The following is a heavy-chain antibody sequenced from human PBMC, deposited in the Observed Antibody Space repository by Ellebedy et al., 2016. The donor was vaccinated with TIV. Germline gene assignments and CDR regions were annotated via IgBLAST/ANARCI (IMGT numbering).Heavy chain of an antibody. CDR1: GGSINNCY. J-gene: IGHJ5*02. V-gene: IGHV4-4*07. CDR2: LYTGGIA. Sequence: SETLSLTCTVSGGSINNCYWNWIRQPAGKGLEWIGRLYTGGIATHNPSLKGRVTISVDTSSNKVYLKVNSVTAADTGVYYCARVRFSPGWFDPWGRGTLVTVSS. CDR3: ARVRFSPGWFDP.